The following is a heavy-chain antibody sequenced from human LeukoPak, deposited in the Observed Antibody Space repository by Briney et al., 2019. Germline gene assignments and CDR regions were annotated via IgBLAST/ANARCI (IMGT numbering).Heavy chain of an antibody. D-gene: IGHD3-3*01. V-gene: IGHV3-30*02. J-gene: IGHJ4*02. CDR1: GFTFSSNG. Sequence: PGGSLRLSCVASGFTFSSNGMHWVRQAPGKGLEWVTFIQYDGSKKYYADSVKGRFTISRDNAKNSLYLQMDSLRAEDTAVYYCARDRAYYDFWSGYYSDYWGQGTLVTVSS. CDR2: IQYDGSKK. CDR3: ARDRAYYDFWSGYYSDY.